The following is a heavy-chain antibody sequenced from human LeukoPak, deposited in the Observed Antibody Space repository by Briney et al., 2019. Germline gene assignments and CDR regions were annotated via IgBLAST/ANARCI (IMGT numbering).Heavy chain of an antibody. Sequence: SVKVSCKASGGTFSSYAISWVRQAPGQGLEWMGGIIPICGTANYAQKFQGRVTITADESTSTAYMELSSLRSEDTAVYYCARGDCSSTSCSSFDYWGQGTLVTVSS. CDR1: GGTFSSYA. D-gene: IGHD2-2*01. V-gene: IGHV1-69*13. CDR2: IIPICGTA. CDR3: ARGDCSSTSCSSFDY. J-gene: IGHJ4*02.